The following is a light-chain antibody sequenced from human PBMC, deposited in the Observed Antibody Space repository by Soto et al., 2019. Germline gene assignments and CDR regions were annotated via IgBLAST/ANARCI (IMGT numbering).Light chain of an antibody. J-gene: IGKJ1*01. CDR3: QQYDKLSWT. Sequence: DIQMTQSPSSLSASVGDRVTITCHASQDISNYLNWYQQKPGKAPKLLIYDASNLETGVPSRFSGSGSGTDFTFTISSLQPEDIATYYCQQYDKLSWTFGQGTKVEIK. V-gene: IGKV1-33*01. CDR1: QDISNY. CDR2: DAS.